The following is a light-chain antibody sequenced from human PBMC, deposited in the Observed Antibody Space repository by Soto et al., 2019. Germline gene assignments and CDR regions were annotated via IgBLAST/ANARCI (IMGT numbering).Light chain of an antibody. CDR1: QSLSSN. CDR3: QQSYSTPRT. Sequence: DIQMTQSPYSLSASVGDRVTITCRASQSLSSNLNWYQQKPGKAPKLLIYGASSLQSGVPSRFSGSGSGTDFTLIISSLHPEDFADYYWQQSYSTPRTFGQGNKLEIK. CDR2: GAS. J-gene: IGKJ2*01. V-gene: IGKV1-39*01.